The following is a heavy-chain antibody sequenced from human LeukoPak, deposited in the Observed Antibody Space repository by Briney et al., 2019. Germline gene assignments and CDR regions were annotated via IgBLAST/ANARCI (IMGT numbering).Heavy chain of an antibody. CDR1: GGSISSGGYY. D-gene: IGHD3-22*01. CDR2: INHSGST. Sequence: SETLSLTCTVSGGSISSGGYYWSWIRQPPGKGLEWIGYINHSGSTNYNPSLKSRVTISVDTSKNQFSLKLSSVTAADTAVYYCARRRYDSSGYYYWGQGTLVTVSS. V-gene: IGHV4-30-2*01. CDR3: ARRRYDSSGYYY. J-gene: IGHJ4*02.